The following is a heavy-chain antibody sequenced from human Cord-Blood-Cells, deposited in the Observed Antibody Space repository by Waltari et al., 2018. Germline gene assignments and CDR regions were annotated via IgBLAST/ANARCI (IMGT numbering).Heavy chain of an antibody. CDR2: ISSSSSYI. CDR3: ARDPPYSGWYDY. V-gene: IGHV3-21*01. CDR1: GFTFISYS. Sequence: EVQLVESGGGLVKPGGSLRLSCAASGFTFISYSMNWVRQAPGKGLEGVSSISSSSSYIYYADSVKGRFTIARDNAKNSLYLQMNSLRAEDTAVYYCARDPPYSGWYDYWGQGTLVTVSS. D-gene: IGHD6-19*01. J-gene: IGHJ4*02.